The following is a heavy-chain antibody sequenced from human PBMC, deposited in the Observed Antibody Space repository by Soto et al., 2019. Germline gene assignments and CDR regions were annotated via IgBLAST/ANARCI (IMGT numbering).Heavy chain of an antibody. V-gene: IGHV3-30-3*01. D-gene: IGHD5-12*01. CDR2: ISYDRSNK. J-gene: IGHJ3*02. CDR1: GFTFSSYA. CDR3: ARARQRWLQRPDAFDI. Sequence: GGSLRLSCAASGFTFSSYAMHWVRQAPGKGLEWVAVISYDRSNKYYADSVKGRFTISRDNSKNTLYLQMNSLRAEDTAVYYCARARQRWLQRPDAFDIWGQGTMVTVSS.